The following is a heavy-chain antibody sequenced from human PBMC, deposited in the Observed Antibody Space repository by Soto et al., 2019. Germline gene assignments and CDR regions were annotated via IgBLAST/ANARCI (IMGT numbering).Heavy chain of an antibody. CDR3: ARAIFGVVIIPFDY. Sequence: SETLSLTCAVYCGSFSGYYWSWIRQPPGKGLEWIGEINHSGSTNYNPSLKSRVTISVDTSKNQFSLKLSSVTAADTAVYYCARAIFGVVIIPFDYWGQGTLVTVS. J-gene: IGHJ4*02. CDR2: INHSGST. V-gene: IGHV4-34*01. D-gene: IGHD3-3*01. CDR1: CGSFSGYY.